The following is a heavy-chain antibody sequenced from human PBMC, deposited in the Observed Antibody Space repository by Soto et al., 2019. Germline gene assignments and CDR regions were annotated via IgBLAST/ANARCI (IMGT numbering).Heavy chain of an antibody. Sequence: ASVKVSCKTSGYTSSSSGISWVRQAPAQGLEWVGWIRPDNGNRKSAQRLQGRVTLTTDTSACTAYMELRSLTSDDTAMYYCARDTESNRYNDWGQGTLVTVSS. CDR2: IRPDNGNR. CDR3: ARDTESNRYND. CDR1: GYTSSSSG. D-gene: IGHD1-20*01. J-gene: IGHJ1*01. V-gene: IGHV1-18*01.